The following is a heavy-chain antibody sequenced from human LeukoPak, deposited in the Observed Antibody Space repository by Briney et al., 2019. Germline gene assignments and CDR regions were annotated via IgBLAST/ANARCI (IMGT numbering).Heavy chain of an antibody. CDR2: INHSGST. CDR3: ARTWGNYYFDY. J-gene: IGHJ4*02. CDR1: GGSFSGYY. Sequence: KPSETLSLTCAVYGGSFSGYYWSWIRQPPGKGLEWIGEINHSGSTNYNPPLKSRVTISVDTSKNQFSLKLSSVTAADTAVYYCARTWGNYYFDYWGQGTLVTVSS. V-gene: IGHV4-34*01. D-gene: IGHD4-23*01.